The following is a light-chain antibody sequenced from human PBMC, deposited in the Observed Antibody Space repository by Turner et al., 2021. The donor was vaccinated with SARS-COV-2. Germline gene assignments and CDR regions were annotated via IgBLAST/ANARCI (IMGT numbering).Light chain of an antibody. Sequence: DIQMTQSPYSLSASVGDTVTITWLASQNIFTYLNWYQHQPGKAPKLMISATSTLQSGVPSRFSGSGSDTDFTLTISSLQHEDFATYYCQQTYSTAAFGGGTKVEIK. J-gene: IGKJ4*01. CDR3: QQTYSTAA. CDR2: ATS. V-gene: IGKV1-39*01. CDR1: QNIFTY.